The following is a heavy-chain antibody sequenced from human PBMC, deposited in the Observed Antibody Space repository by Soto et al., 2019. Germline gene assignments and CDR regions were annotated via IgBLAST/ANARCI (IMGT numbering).Heavy chain of an antibody. Sequence: GESLKVSGKGSGYSCTSYWIGWVRQMTGKGLEWMGIIYPGDSDTRYSPSFQGQVTISADKSISTAYLQWSSLKASDTAMYYCARRSYYDTSAYNFDYWGQGTPVTVSS. CDR1: GYSCTSYW. J-gene: IGHJ4*02. CDR3: ARRSYYDTSAYNFDY. V-gene: IGHV5-51*01. D-gene: IGHD3-22*01. CDR2: IYPGDSDT.